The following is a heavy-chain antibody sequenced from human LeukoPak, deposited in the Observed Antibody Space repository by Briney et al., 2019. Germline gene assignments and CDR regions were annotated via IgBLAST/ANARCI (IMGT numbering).Heavy chain of an antibody. J-gene: IGHJ6*02. D-gene: IGHD3-9*01. V-gene: IGHV4-59*12. CDR3: ARAPPGYDILTGYYPGRMDV. CDR2: IQNRGST. CDR1: GGSISNFY. Sequence: SETLSLTCTVSGGSISNFYWNWIRQPPGKGLEWIGYIQNRGSTYYKSSLKSRLTISADTSKNQVSLKLTSVTAADTAVYYCARAPPGYDILTGYYPGRMDVWGQGTTVTVSS.